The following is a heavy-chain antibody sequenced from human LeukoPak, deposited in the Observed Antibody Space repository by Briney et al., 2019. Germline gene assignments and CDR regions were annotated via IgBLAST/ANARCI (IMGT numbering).Heavy chain of an antibody. J-gene: IGHJ4*02. D-gene: IGHD5-24*01. V-gene: IGHV3-7*04. CDR2: IKQDGSKK. CDR3: TRVGYIDEGIDY. Sequence: GGSLRLSCVASGFPFSSYWMTWVRQAPGKGLEWVANIKQDGSKKSYVDSVKGRFTISRDNAKNSLYLQMNSLRAEDTAIYYCTRVGYIDEGIDYWGQGTQVTVSS. CDR1: GFPFSSYW.